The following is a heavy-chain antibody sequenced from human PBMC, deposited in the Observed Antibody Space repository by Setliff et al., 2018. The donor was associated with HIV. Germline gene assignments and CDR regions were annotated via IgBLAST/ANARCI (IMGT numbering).Heavy chain of an antibody. Sequence: SETLSLTCTVSGGSMNRYYWGWIRQPPGKGLEWIGYRDDSGSTNYNPSLKSRVKMSLDTSKNQFSLKLSSVTAADTAVYFCARDPYCSGDGCFRYYQHWGRGTLVTVS. CDR1: GGSMNRYY. CDR3: ARDPYCSGDGCFRYYQH. CDR2: RDDSGST. J-gene: IGHJ1*01. D-gene: IGHD2-15*01. V-gene: IGHV4-59*12.